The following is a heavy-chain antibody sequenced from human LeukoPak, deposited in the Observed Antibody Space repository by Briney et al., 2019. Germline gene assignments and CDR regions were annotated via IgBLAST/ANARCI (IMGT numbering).Heavy chain of an antibody. V-gene: IGHV4-59*08. Sequence: SETLSLTCTVSGGSISSYYWSWIRQPPGKGLEWIGYIYYSGSTNYNPSLKSRVTISVDTSKNQFSLKLSSVTAADTAVYYCARRGWLVRNYYYGMDVWGQGTTVTVSS. CDR1: GGSISSYY. CDR3: ARRGWLVRNYYYGMDV. CDR2: IYYSGST. J-gene: IGHJ6*02. D-gene: IGHD6-19*01.